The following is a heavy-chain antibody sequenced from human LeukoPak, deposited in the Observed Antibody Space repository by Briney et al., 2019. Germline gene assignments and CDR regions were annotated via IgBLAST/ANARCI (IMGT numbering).Heavy chain of an antibody. J-gene: IGHJ6*02. CDR3: ARDILWFGEGSMDV. D-gene: IGHD3-10*01. Sequence: SETLSLTCAVYGGSFSGYYWSWIRQPPGKGLEWIGEINHSGSTNHNPSLKSRVTISVDTSKNQFSLKLSSVTAANTAVYYCARDILWFGEGSMDVWGQGTTVTVSS. CDR1: GGSFSGYY. V-gene: IGHV4-34*01. CDR2: INHSGST.